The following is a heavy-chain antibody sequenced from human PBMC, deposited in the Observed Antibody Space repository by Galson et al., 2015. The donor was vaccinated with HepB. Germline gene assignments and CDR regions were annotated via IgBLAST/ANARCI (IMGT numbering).Heavy chain of an antibody. CDR3: AKGGDSGGWYGDYFDY. D-gene: IGHD6-19*01. CDR1: GFTFSSYA. CDR2: ISGSGGST. V-gene: IGHV3-23*01. J-gene: IGHJ4*02. Sequence: LRLSCAASGFTFSSYAMSWVRQAPGKGLEWVSAISGSGGSTYYADSVKGRSTISRDNSKNTLYLQMNGLRAEDTAVYYCAKGGDSGGWYGDYFDYWGQGTLVTVSS.